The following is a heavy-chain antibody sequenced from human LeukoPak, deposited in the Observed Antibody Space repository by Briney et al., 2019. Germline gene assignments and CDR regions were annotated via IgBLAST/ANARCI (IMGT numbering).Heavy chain of an antibody. Sequence: SSETLSLTCTVSGGSVSSGTYYWTWIRQPAGKGLEWIGRIYTSGSTNFNPSLKSRVSISLDTSKNQFSLKLSSVTAADTAVYYCARYGYCSSTSCYYYYYYMDVWGKGTTVTVSS. CDR2: IYTSGST. J-gene: IGHJ6*03. D-gene: IGHD2-2*01. CDR1: GGSVSSGTYY. CDR3: ARYGYCSSTSCYYYYYYMDV. V-gene: IGHV4-61*10.